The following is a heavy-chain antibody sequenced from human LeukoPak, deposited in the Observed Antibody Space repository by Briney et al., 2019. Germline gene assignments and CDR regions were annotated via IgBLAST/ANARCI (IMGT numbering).Heavy chain of an antibody. V-gene: IGHV4-59*01. CDR2: IYYSGST. D-gene: IGHD5-24*01. CDR1: GGSISSYY. J-gene: IGHJ2*01. Sequence: SETLSLTCTVSGGSISSYYWSWIRQPPGKGLEWIGYIYYSGSTNYNPSLKSRVTISVDTSKNQFSLKLSSVTAADTAVYYCARGSRRWLQLYWYFDLWGRGTLVTVS. CDR3: ARGSRRWLQLYWYFDL.